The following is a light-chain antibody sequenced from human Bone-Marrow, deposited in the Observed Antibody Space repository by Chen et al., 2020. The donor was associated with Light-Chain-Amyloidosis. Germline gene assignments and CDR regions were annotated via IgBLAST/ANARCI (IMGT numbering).Light chain of an antibody. CDR1: SSDVGGYNY. V-gene: IGLV2-14*01. Sequence: QSALTQPASVSGSPGQSITLSCTGTSSDVGGYNYVSWYQQHPGKAPKLMIYDVSNRPSGVSNRFSGSKSGNTASLTISGLQAEDEADYHCQSADSSGTYEVIFGGGTKLTVL. CDR3: QSADSSGTYEVI. J-gene: IGLJ2*01. CDR2: DVS.